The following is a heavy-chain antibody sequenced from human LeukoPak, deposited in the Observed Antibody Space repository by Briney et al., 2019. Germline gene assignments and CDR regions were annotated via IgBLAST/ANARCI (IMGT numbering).Heavy chain of an antibody. J-gene: IGHJ4*02. CDR1: GFTFSSYS. CDR2: ISSSSSYI. D-gene: IGHD1-26*01. CDR3: ARSLENPLGATTFFDY. V-gene: IGHV3-21*01. Sequence: PGGSLRLSCAASGFTFSSYSMNWVRQAPGKGLEWVSSISSSSSYIYYADSVKGRFTISRDNAKNSLYLQMNSLRAEDTAVYYCARSLENPLGATTFFDYWGQGTLVTVSS.